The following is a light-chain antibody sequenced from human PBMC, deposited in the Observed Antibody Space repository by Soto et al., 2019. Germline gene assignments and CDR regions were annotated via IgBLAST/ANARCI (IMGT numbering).Light chain of an antibody. V-gene: IGKV3-20*01. J-gene: IGKJ1*01. CDR1: QSIFSNY. CDR2: GAS. Sequence: EVMLTQSPGTLSLSPGERATLSCRASQSIFSNYLAGYQQKSGQAPRLLIYGASNRATGIPDRFSGSGSGTDFTLTISRLEPEDFAVYYCQQDGTSPRTFGQGTKVEFK. CDR3: QQDGTSPRT.